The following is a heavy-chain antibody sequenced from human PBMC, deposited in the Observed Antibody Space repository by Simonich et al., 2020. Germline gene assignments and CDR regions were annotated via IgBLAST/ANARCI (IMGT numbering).Heavy chain of an antibody. V-gene: IGHV4-38-2*01. CDR2: IYHRGIT. CDR1: GYSFSSGSY. CDR3: ARVGYSNYYYYGMDV. Sequence: QVQLQESGPGLVKPSETLSLTCAVSGYSFSSGSYWDWIRQPPGKGLEWIGSIYHRGITSYNQSLKSRVTISVDTSKNQFSLKLSSVTAADTAAYYCARVGYSNYYYYGMDVWGQGTTVTVSS. J-gene: IGHJ6*02. D-gene: IGHD6-13*01.